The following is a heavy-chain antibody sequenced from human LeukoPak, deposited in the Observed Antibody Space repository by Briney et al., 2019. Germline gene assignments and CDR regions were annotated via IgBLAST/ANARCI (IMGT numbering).Heavy chain of an antibody. CDR2: LYNGGTT. CDR3: VADTDYDALDI. Sequence: GGSLRLSCAAPGVTVRSNYMSWVRQAPGKGLEWVSVLYNGGTTVYAESVKGRFTISRDNSENTLYLHMNSLRADDTAVYYSVADTDYDALDIWGQGTMVTVSS. D-gene: IGHD4-11*01. J-gene: IGHJ3*02. CDR1: GVTVRSNY. V-gene: IGHV3-53*01.